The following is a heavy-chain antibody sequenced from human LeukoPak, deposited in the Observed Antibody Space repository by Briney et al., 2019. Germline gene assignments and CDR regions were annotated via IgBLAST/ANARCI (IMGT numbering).Heavy chain of an antibody. CDR1: GFTFSSYA. D-gene: IGHD1-26*01. V-gene: IGHV3-23*01. J-gene: IGHJ3*02. CDR2: ISGSGGST. Sequence: PGGSLRLSCAASGFTFSSYAMSWVRQAPGKGLEWVSGISGSGGSTYSADSVKGRFTISRDKSKNTLYLQMNSLRDEDTAAYYCAKSGGYYPRDALDMWGQGTVVTVSS. CDR3: AKSGGYYPRDALDM.